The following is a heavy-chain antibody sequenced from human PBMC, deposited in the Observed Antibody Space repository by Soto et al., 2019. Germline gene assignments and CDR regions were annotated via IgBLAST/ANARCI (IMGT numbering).Heavy chain of an antibody. Sequence: TSETLSLTCTVSGGSISSYYWSWIRQPPGKGLEWIGYIYYSGSTNYNPSLKSRVTISVDTSKNQFSLKLSSVTAADTAVYYCARVPSLNYHLDVWGKGTTVTVSS. CDR2: IYYSGST. CDR1: GGSISSYY. CDR3: ARVPSLNYHLDV. J-gene: IGHJ6*03. V-gene: IGHV4-59*01.